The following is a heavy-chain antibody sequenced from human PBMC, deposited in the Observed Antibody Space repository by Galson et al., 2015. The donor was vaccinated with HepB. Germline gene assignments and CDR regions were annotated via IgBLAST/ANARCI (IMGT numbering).Heavy chain of an antibody. V-gene: IGHV3-23*01. J-gene: IGHJ4*02. Sequence: SLRLSCAASGFTFSSYAMSWVRQAPGKGLEWVSAISGSGGSTYYADSVKGRFTISRDNSKNTLYLQMNSLRAEDTTVYYCAKDLLTGYAVYYFDYWGQGTLVTVSS. CDR2: ISGSGGST. D-gene: IGHD3-9*01. CDR3: AKDLLTGYAVYYFDY. CDR1: GFTFSSYA.